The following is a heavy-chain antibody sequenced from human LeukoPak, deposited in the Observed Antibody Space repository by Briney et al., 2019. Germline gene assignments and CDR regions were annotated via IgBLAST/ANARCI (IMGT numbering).Heavy chain of an antibody. J-gene: IGHJ6*03. CDR2: IYTSGST. CDR3: ARDLKDVRGSYYYYYMDV. V-gene: IGHV4-61*02. Sequence: KPSQTLSLTCTVSGGSISSGSYYWSWIRQPAGKGLEWIGRIYTSGSTNYNPSLKSRVTISVDTSKNQFSLKLSSVTAADTAVYYCARDLKDVRGSYYYYYMDVWGKGTTVTVSS. D-gene: IGHD3-10*01. CDR1: GGSISSGSYY.